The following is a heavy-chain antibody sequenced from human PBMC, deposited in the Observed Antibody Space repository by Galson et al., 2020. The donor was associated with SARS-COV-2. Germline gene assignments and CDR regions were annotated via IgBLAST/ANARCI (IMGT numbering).Heavy chain of an antibody. V-gene: IGHV4-31*03. D-gene: IGHD2-21*01. Sequence: ETSETLSLTCTVSGGTISSGGYYWSWIRQHTGKGLEWNGYINYSTSTYYNPSLKSRVTISVDTSKTQFSLKLSAVTAADTAVYYCARDSPGGDGMDVWCQGTTVTVSS. CDR1: GGTISSGGYY. CDR2: INYSTST. J-gene: IGHJ6*02. CDR3: ARDSPGGDGMDV.